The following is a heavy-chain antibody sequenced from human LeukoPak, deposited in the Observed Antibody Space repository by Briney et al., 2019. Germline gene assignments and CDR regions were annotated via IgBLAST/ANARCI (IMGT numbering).Heavy chain of an antibody. CDR3: ASKCSSTSCYSVDY. Sequence: GGSLRLSCAASGFTFSDFYMSWLRLAPGKGLEWVSSIGSSGSPMYHADSLQGRFTISRDNAKNSLYLQMNSLRAEDTAVYYCASKCSSTSCYSVDYWGQGTLVTVSS. V-gene: IGHV3-11*04. CDR1: GFTFSDFY. D-gene: IGHD2-2*01. J-gene: IGHJ4*02. CDR2: IGSSGSPM.